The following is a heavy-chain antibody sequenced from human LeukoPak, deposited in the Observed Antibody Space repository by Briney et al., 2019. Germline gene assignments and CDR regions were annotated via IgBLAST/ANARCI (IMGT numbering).Heavy chain of an antibody. CDR2: IYYSGST. D-gene: IGHD5-18*01. CDR1: NGSITNYY. J-gene: IGHJ4*02. V-gene: IGHV4-59*01. CDR3: ARVGPQEQLWPQSHDN. Sequence: SETLSLTCTVSNGSITNYYWSWIRQPPGRRLEWFGCIYYSGSTNYNPSLKSRVTILVDTSKNQFSLKLTSVTSADTAVYYCARVGPQEQLWPQSHDNWGQGTLVTVSS.